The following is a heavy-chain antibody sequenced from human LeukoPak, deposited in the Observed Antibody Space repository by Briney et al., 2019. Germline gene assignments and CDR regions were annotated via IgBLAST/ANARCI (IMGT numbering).Heavy chain of an antibody. V-gene: IGHV4-38-2*02. D-gene: IGHD2-2*01. Sequence: SETLSLTCSVSGYSFTSGHYWGWIRQPPGKGLEWIANIYHTGSAHYNPSLKSRVIISVDTSKNQFSLKLSSVTAADTAVYYCARGGDIVVVPATYYYYYGMDVWGQGTTVTVSS. CDR3: ARGGDIVVVPATYYYYYGMDV. CDR1: GYSFTSGHY. J-gene: IGHJ6*02. CDR2: IYHTGSA.